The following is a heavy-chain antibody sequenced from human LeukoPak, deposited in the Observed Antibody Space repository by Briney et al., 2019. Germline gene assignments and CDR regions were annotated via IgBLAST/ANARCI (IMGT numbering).Heavy chain of an antibody. CDR2: IYTSGST. D-gene: IGHD3-22*01. CDR1: GGSISSYY. CDR3: ARGSPHYYDSSGYDAFDI. Sequence: PSETLSLTCTVSGGSISSYYWSWIRQPAGKGLEWIGRIYTSGSTNYNPSLKSRVTMSVDTSKNQFSLKLSSVTAADSAVYYCARGSPHYYDSSGYDAFDIWGQGTMVTVSS. J-gene: IGHJ3*02. V-gene: IGHV4-4*07.